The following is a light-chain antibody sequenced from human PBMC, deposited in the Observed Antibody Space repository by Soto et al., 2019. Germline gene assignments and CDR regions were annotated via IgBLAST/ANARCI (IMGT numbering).Light chain of an antibody. J-gene: IGKJ5*01. CDR3: QQYSDSPPFT. Sequence: EIVLTQSPDTLSSSPGERATLSCRASQNIINNYLAWYQQRPGQAPRLLIYDASTRATGIPDRFSGSASGTDFTLTISRLEPEDFTVYYCQQYSDSPPFTFGQGTRLDI. CDR1: QNIINNY. CDR2: DAS. V-gene: IGKV3-20*01.